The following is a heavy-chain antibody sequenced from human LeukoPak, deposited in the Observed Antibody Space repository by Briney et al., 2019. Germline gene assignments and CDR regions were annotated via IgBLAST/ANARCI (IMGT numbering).Heavy chain of an antibody. CDR3: ARRAAAGNSGEWFDP. J-gene: IGHJ5*02. CDR2: ISYSGST. V-gene: IGHV4-39*01. CDR1: GGSISSSSYY. Sequence: SEILSLTCTVSGGSISSSSYYWGWIRQPPGKGLEWVGSISYSGSTYYNPSLKNRVTISVDTSKNQFSLTLNSVTAADTAVYYCARRAAAGNSGEWFDPWGQGTLVTVSS. D-gene: IGHD6-13*01.